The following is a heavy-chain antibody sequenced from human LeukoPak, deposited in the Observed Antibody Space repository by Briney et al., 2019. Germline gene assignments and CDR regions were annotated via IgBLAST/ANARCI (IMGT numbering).Heavy chain of an antibody. CDR2: ISYDGSNK. J-gene: IGHJ4*02. CDR1: GFTFSSYG. CDR3: TTVHY. Sequence: GRSLRLSCAASGFTFSSYGMHWVRQAPGKGLEWVAVISYDGSNKYYADSVKGRFTISRDDSKNTLYLQMNSLKTEDTAVYYCTTVHYWGQGALVTVSS. V-gene: IGHV3-30*03.